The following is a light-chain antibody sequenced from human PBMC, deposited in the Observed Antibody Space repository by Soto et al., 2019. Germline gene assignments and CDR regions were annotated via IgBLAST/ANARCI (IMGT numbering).Light chain of an antibody. Sequence: EIVMTQSPATLSVSPGERATLSCRASQSVSSNLAWYQQKPGQAPRLLIYGASTRATGIPARFSGSGSGTEFTLTISSLQSEDFAVYYCQLYNNWPPTCGQGTKV. CDR3: QLYNNWPPT. V-gene: IGKV3-15*01. CDR2: GAS. J-gene: IGKJ1*01. CDR1: QSVSSN.